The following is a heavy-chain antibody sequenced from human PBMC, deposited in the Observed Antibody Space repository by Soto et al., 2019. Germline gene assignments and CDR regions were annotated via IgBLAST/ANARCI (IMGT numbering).Heavy chain of an antibody. CDR1: GFTFGSYS. Sequence: PGGSLRLSCAASGFTFGSYSMYWVRQAPGTGLEWVSLITSSSSAVYYADSVKGRFTISRDNAKNLLYLQMSSLRAEDTAVYYCTRRAPGTTKIDSLYYYMDVWGKGTTVTVSS. J-gene: IGHJ6*03. CDR2: ITSSSSAV. CDR3: TRRAPGTTKIDSLYYYMDV. V-gene: IGHV3-48*01. D-gene: IGHD1-1*01.